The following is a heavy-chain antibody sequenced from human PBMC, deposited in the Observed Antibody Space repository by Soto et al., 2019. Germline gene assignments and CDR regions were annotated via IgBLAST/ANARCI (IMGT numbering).Heavy chain of an antibody. CDR1: GFSLSTSGVG. J-gene: IGHJ5*02. D-gene: IGHD5-12*01. CDR3: ARTLGYSGYDWENWFDP. CDR2: IYWNDDK. V-gene: IGHV2-5*01. Sequence: SGPTLVNPTQTLTLTCTFSGFSLSTSGVGVGWIRQPPGKALEWLALIYWNDDKRYSPSLKSRLTITKDTSKNQVVLTMTNMDPVDTATYYCARTLGYSGYDWENWFDPWGQGXLVTVYS.